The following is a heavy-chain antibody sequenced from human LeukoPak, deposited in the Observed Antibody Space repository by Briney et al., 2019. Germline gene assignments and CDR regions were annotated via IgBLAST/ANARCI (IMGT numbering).Heavy chain of an antibody. D-gene: IGHD1-26*01. CDR2: INIDGSSG. V-gene: IGHV3-74*01. Sequence: GGSLRLSCAASGFTFSSYHINWVRQAPGKGPVWVSRINIDGSSGSYADSVEGRFTISRDNAKNTVYLQMNSLRAEDTAVYYCTREVSGSLYFDYWGQGTLVTVSS. J-gene: IGHJ4*02. CDR3: TREVSGSLYFDY. CDR1: GFTFSSYH.